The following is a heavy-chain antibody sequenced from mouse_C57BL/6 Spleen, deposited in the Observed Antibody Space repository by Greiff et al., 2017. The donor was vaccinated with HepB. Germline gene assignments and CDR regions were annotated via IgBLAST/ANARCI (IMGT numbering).Heavy chain of an antibody. V-gene: IGHV5-6*01. D-gene: IGHD2-2*01. CDR3: ARQGGYDEGHYFDY. Sequence: EVKLMESGGDLVKPGGSLKLSCAASGFTFTSYGMSWVRQPPDKRLEWVANISSGGSYNYYPDSVKGRVTITRDNAKNTLYLQMRRLKSEDTAMSYCARQGGYDEGHYFDYWGQGTTLTVSS. CDR1: GFTFTSYG. CDR2: ISSGGSYN. J-gene: IGHJ2*01.